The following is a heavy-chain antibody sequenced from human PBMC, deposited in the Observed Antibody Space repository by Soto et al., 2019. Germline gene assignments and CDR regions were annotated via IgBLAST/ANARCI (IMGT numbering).Heavy chain of an antibody. V-gene: IGHV3-23*01. J-gene: IGHJ5*01. CDR2: IDGSGATT. D-gene: IGHD2-15*01. CDR1: VFTFSSND. CDR3: SKNSGCSRS. Sequence: GGSLGLSCSPSVFTFSSNDMTWVRQAPGKGLEWVSTIDGSGATTYYADFVEGRFTVSRDNSKNTVYVQMNNLRADDTARYYGSKNSGCSRSWGRGT.